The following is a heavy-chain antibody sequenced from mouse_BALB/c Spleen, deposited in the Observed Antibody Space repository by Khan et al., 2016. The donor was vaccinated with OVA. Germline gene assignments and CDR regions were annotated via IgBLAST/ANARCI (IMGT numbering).Heavy chain of an antibody. CDR3: ARPPYFSYVMVY. D-gene: IGHD2-10*01. J-gene: IGHJ4*01. CDR1: GYTFTNYG. CDR2: INTYTGDP. Sequence: QVQLKQSGPELKKPGETVKISCKASGYTFTNYGMNWVKQAPGKGLKWMGWINTYTGDPTYADDFKGRSAFSSETSASTAYLQINNLKNEDTATYFCARPPYFSYVMVYWGQGTSVTVSS. V-gene: IGHV9-3-1*01.